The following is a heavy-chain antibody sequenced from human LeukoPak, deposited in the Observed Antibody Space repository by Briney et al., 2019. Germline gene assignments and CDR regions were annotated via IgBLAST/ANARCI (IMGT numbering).Heavy chain of an antibody. CDR2: IYHSGST. D-gene: IGHD3-22*01. J-gene: IGHJ5*02. V-gene: IGHV4-38-2*02. CDR1: GYSISSGYY. CDR3: ARMEDYYDSSGYYFQWFDP. Sequence: PSETLSLTCTVSGYSISSGYYWGWIRQPPGKGLEWIGSIYHSGSTYYNPSLKSRVTISVDTSKNQFSLKLSSVTAADTAVYYCARMEDYYDSSGYYFQWFDPWGQGTLVTVSS.